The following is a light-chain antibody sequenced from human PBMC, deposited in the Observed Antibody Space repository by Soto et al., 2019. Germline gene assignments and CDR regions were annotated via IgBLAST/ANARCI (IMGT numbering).Light chain of an antibody. J-gene: IGLJ2*01. CDR3: SSYTTIKTVV. V-gene: IGLV2-14*02. CDR1: SSDVGAYNS. Sequence: QSALAQPASVSGSPGQSITISCTGTSSDVGAYNSVSWYQQHPHKAPQVIIYKGTQRPSGISNRFSGSTSGTVASLTIAGVQPEDEADYHCSSYTTIKTVVFGGGTK. CDR2: KGT.